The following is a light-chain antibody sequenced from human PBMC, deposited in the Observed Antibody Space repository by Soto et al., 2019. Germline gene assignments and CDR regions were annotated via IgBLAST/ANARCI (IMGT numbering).Light chain of an antibody. J-gene: IGLJ3*02. CDR3: CSYVGSSILM. Sequence: QSALTQPASVSGSPGQSITISCSGTSSDVGSYNLVSWYQQLPGKAPKLIMYGVNERPSGISDRFSGSKSGNTASLTISGLQGEDEADYYCCSYVGSSILMFGGGTKLTVL. CDR2: GVN. CDR1: SSDVGSYNL. V-gene: IGLV2-23*02.